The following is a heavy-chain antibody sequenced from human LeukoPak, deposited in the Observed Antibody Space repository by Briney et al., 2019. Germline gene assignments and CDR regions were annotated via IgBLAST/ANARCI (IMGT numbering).Heavy chain of an antibody. CDR1: GFAVSTNY. CDR3: ARDQRSESYYPWGWFDP. J-gene: IGHJ5*02. D-gene: IGHD1-26*01. CDR2: IYSDGST. V-gene: IGHV3-66*02. Sequence: GGSLRLSCAASGFAVSTNYMSWVRQAPGKGLEWVSVIYSDGSTYYTDSVKGRFTISRDNSKNTLYLQMNSLRPEDTAVYYCARDQRSESYYPWGWFDPWGQGTLVTVSS.